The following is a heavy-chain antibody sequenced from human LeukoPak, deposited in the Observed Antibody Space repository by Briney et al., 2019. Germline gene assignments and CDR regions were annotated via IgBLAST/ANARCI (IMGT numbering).Heavy chain of an antibody. CDR1: GFTFINYW. Sequence: GGCLRLSCVSSGFTFINYWMKSVRQAPGKGLEWVASINEDGSGKIYVGSVKDRITISRDNTRNSLDRQINSPTVEDTAIYYCARDDGDVWGTGTTVTVSS. V-gene: IGHV3-7*01. J-gene: IGHJ6*04. CDR2: INEDGSGK. CDR3: ARDDGDV.